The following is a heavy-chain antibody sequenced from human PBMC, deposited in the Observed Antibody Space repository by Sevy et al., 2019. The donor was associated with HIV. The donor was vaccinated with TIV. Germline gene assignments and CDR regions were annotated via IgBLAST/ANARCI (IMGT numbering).Heavy chain of an antibody. J-gene: IGHJ4*02. CDR2: INHSGGT. CDR1: GGSLSGYY. CDR3: ARVYIWHGFLGY. V-gene: IGHV4-34*01. Sequence: SEILSLTCAVHGGSLSGYYWHWIRQSPGKGLEWIGEINHSGGTNYNPSLKSRVTISLDTSENQFSLKLSSVTAADTAVYYCARVYIWHGFLGYWGQGTPVTVSS. D-gene: IGHD2-2*02.